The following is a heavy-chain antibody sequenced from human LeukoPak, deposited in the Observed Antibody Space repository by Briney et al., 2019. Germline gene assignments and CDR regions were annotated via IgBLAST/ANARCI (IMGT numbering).Heavy chain of an antibody. V-gene: IGHV3-30*18. D-gene: IGHD3-10*02. CDR2: ISYDGSNK. CDR1: GFTFSNYG. Sequence: PGGSLRLSCAASGFTFSNYGIHSVRQAPGKGLEGVAVISYDGSNKYYADSAKGRFTISRDNSKNTLYLQMNSLRAEDTAVYYCAKDRESMVRDGAFDIWGQGTMVSVSS. J-gene: IGHJ3*02. CDR3: AKDRESMVRDGAFDI.